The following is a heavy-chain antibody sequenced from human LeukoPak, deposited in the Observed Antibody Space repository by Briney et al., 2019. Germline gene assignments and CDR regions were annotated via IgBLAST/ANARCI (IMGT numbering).Heavy chain of an antibody. CDR3: ARDEGLYEMATITVGYFQH. D-gene: IGHD5-24*01. CDR2: ISNDGSNK. CDR1: GLIFSSYT. Sequence: GGSLRLSCVASGLIFSSYTMHWVRQAPGKGLGGVAVISNDGSNKYYADSVKGRFTISRDNSKNTLYLQMNSLRAEDTAVYYCARDEGLYEMATITVGYFQHWGQGTLVTVSS. V-gene: IGHV3-30-3*01. J-gene: IGHJ1*01.